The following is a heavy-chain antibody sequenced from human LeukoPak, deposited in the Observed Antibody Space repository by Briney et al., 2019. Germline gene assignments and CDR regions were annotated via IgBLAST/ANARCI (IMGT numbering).Heavy chain of an antibody. Sequence: GESLKISCEGSGYNFNTFWIGWVRQKPGEGLEWVGIIYPGDSDTKYSPAVQGQVTISADKPITTAYLQWSSLKASDTAMYYCARQTSYYGPGYDYWGQGTLVTVSS. V-gene: IGHV5-51*01. CDR3: ARQTSYYGPGYDY. D-gene: IGHD3-10*01. CDR1: GYNFNTFW. J-gene: IGHJ4*02. CDR2: IYPGDSDT.